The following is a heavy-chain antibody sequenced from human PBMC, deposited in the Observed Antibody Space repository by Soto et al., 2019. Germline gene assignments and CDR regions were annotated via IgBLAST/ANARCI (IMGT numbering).Heavy chain of an antibody. CDR3: AKWTVVVVAATRGGYFDY. CDR1: GFTFSSYA. CDR2: ISGSGGYT. V-gene: IGHV3-23*01. J-gene: IGHJ4*02. Sequence: EVQLLESGGGLVQPGGSLRLYCAASGFTFSSYAMSWVRQAPGKGLEWVSVISGSGGYTYYADSVKGRFTISRDNSKNTLYLQMNSLRAEDTAVYYCAKWTVVVVAATRGGYFDYWGQGTLVTVSS. D-gene: IGHD2-15*01.